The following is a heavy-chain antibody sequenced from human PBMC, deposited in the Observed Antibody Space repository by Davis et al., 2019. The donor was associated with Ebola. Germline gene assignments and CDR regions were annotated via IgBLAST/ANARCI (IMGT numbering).Heavy chain of an antibody. V-gene: IGHV3-33*01. J-gene: IGHJ5*02. Sequence: PGGSLRLSCAASGFTFSSYGMHWVRQAPGKGLEWVAVIWYDGSNKYYADSVKGRFTISRDNSKNTLYLQMNSLRAEDTAVYYCARAGGYCSGGSCYSSDWFDPWGQGTAVTVSS. CDR1: GFTFSSYG. D-gene: IGHD2-15*01. CDR3: ARAGGYCSGGSCYSSDWFDP. CDR2: IWYDGSNK.